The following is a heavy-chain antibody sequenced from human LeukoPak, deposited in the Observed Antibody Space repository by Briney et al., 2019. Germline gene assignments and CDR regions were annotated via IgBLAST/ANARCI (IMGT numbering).Heavy chain of an antibody. CDR1: GGSISSSNYY. V-gene: IGHV4-39*07. CDR3: AIVAVQNYYYYYMDV. CDR2: IYYSGST. Sequence: SETLSLTCTVSGGSISSSNYYWGWIRQPPGKGLEWIGSIYYSGSTYYNPSLKSRVTISVDTSKNQFSLKLSSVTAADTAVYYCAIVAVQNYYYYYMDVWGKGTTVTVSS. D-gene: IGHD6-19*01. J-gene: IGHJ6*03.